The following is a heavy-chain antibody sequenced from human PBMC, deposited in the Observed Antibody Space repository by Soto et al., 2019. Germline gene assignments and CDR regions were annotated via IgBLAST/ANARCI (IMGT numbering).Heavy chain of an antibody. J-gene: IGHJ4*02. CDR2: IYYSGST. V-gene: IGHV4-59*01. D-gene: IGHD5-18*01. Sequence: SETLSLTCTVSGGSISSYYWSWIRQPPGKGLEWIGYIYYSGSTNYNPSLKSRVTISVDTSKNQFSLKLSSVTAADTAVYYCARDDGYSFSFDYWGQGTLVTVSS. CDR3: ARDDGYSFSFDY. CDR1: GGSISSYY.